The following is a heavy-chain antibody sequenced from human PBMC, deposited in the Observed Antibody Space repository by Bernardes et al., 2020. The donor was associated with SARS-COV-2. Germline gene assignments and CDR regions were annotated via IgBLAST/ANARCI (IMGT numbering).Heavy chain of an antibody. CDR2: FDPEDGET. D-gene: IGHD3-22*01. J-gene: IGHJ4*02. Sequence: ASVKVSCKVSGYTLTELSMHWVRQAPGKGLEWMGGFDPEDGETIYAQKFQGRVTMTEDTSTDTAYMELSSLRSEDTAVYYCATVFSYYYDSPSDYWGQGTLVTVSS. V-gene: IGHV1-24*01. CDR3: ATVFSYYYDSPSDY. CDR1: GYTLTELS.